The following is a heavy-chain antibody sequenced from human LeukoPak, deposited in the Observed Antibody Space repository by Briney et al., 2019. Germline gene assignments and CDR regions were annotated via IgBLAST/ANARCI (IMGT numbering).Heavy chain of an antibody. D-gene: IGHD3-9*01. V-gene: IGHV3-23*01. CDR1: GFTFSSYG. CDR3: AKGHYDILTGYYPHFDY. J-gene: IGHJ4*02. Sequence: PGGSLRLSCAASGFTFSSYGMSWVRQAPGKGLEWVSAISGSGGSTYYADSVKGRFTISRDNSKNTLYLQMNSLRAEDTAVYYCAKGHYDILTGYYPHFDYWGQGTLVTVSS. CDR2: ISGSGGST.